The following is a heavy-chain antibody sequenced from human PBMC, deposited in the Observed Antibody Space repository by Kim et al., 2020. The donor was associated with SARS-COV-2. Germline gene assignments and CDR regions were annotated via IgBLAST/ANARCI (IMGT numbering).Heavy chain of an antibody. CDR1: GYTFTSYY. D-gene: IGHD2-8*01. V-gene: IGHV1-46*01. CDR3: ARGPYCTNGVCYNGSFYFDY. J-gene: IGHJ4*02. CDR2: INPSGGST. Sequence: ASVKVSCKASGYTFTSYYMHWVRQAPGQGLEWMGIINPSGGSTSYAQKFQGRVTMTRDTSTSTVYMELSSLRSEDTAVYYCARGPYCTNGVCYNGSFYFDYWGQGTLVTVSS.